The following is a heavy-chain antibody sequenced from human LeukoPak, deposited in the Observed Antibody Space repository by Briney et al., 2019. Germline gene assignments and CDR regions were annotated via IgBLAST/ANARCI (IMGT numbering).Heavy chain of an antibody. J-gene: IGHJ4*02. CDR1: GGSISSGDYY. CDR3: ARAVCSGGSCYCDY. V-gene: IGHV4-30-4*01. CDR2: ICYSGST. Sequence: SETLSLTCTVSGGSISSGDYYWSWIRQPPGKGLEWIGYICYSGSTYYNPSLKSRVTISVDTSKNQFSLKLSSVTAADTAVYYCARAVCSGGSCYCDYWGQGTLVTVSS. D-gene: IGHD2-15*01.